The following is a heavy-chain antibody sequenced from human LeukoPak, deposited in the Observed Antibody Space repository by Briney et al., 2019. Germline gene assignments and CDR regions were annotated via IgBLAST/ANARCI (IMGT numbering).Heavy chain of an antibody. D-gene: IGHD6-13*01. CDR1: GGSISSYY. CDR2: IYYSGST. CDR3: ARGIAAAGPPLDY. V-gene: IGHV4-59*01. J-gene: IGHJ4*02. Sequence: SETLSLTCTVSGGSISSYYWSRIRQPPGKGLEWIGYIYYSGSTNYNPSLKSRVTISVDTSKNQFSLKLSSVTAADTAVYYCARGIAAAGPPLDYWGQGTLVTVSS.